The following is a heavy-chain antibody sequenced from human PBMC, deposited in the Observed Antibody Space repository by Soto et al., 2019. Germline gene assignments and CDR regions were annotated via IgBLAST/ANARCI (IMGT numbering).Heavy chain of an antibody. CDR2: INTNGVNT. J-gene: IGHJ4*02. CDR1: GFTFSGYS. Sequence: EVQLVESGGGLVQPGGSLRLSCAASGFTFSGYSMFWVRQAPGKGLEYVSAINTNGVNTFYAKSVKGRFTISRDNSKNTMYRQRGSRRAEDMAVNYCARGRGEDSSVWATYFDSWGQGTLVTVSS. D-gene: IGHD6-19*01. CDR3: ARGRGEDSSVWATYFDS. V-gene: IGHV3-64*01.